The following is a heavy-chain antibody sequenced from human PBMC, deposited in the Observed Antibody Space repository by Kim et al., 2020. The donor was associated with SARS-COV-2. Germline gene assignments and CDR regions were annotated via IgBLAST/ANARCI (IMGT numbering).Heavy chain of an antibody. CDR3: ASNRYYYGSGSYYLDY. V-gene: IGHV3-30*07. J-gene: IGHJ4*02. D-gene: IGHD3-10*01. Sequence: SVKGRFTISRDNSKHTLYLQMNSLRAEDTAVYYCASNRYYYGSGSYYLDYWGQGTLVTVSS.